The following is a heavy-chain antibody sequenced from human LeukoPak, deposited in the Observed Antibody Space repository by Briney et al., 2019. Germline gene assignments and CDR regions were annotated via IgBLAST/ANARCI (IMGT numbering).Heavy chain of an antibody. CDR2: INYNGST. Sequence: PSETLSLTCAVYGGSFSGNYWTWIRQPPGKGLEWLGEINYNGSTSYNPSLKGQVTILVDTSKNQFFLKLRSVTAADTAVYYCAKDGYYYGSGADSWGQGTLVTVSS. CDR3: AKDGYYYGSGADS. J-gene: IGHJ4*02. CDR1: GGSFSGNY. D-gene: IGHD3-10*01. V-gene: IGHV4-34*01.